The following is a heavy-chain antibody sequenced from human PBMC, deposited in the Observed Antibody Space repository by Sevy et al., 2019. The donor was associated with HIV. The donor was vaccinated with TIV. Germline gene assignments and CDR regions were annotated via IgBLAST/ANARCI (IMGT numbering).Heavy chain of an antibody. D-gene: IGHD3-22*01. CDR3: AREGYYYDSREANWFDP. Sequence: EGSLRLSCKTSGFTFSTYAMHWVRQAPGKGLEWVASISRTPATTYYADSVRDRFTISRDNAKNSLYLEMNSLRDEDTAVYYCAREGYYYDSREANWFDPWGQGTLVTVSS. V-gene: IGHV3-48*02. CDR1: GFTFSTYA. CDR2: ISRTPATT. J-gene: IGHJ5*02.